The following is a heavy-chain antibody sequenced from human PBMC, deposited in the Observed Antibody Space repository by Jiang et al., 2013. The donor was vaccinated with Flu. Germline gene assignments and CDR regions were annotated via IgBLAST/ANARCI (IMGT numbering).Heavy chain of an antibody. CDR2: ISAYNGNT. J-gene: IGHJ4*02. Sequence: YGISWVRQAPGQGLEWMGWISAYNGNTNYAQKLQGRVTMTTDTSTSTAYMELRSLRSDDTAVYYCAAHYDFWSGSYLDYWGQGTLVTVSS. D-gene: IGHD3-3*01. V-gene: IGHV1-18*01. CDR1: YG. CDR3: AAHYDFWSGSYLDY.